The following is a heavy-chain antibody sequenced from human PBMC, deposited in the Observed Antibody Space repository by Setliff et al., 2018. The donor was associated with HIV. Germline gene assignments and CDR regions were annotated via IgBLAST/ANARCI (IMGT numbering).Heavy chain of an antibody. V-gene: IGHV4-38-2*01. Sequence: SETLSLTCVVSGYSISSGYFWGWIRQPPGEGLEWIGNMHHSGSTYYNPSLKSRVTMSVDTSKNQFSLKLTSVTAADTAVYYCAKIDPGKYWSSDYWGPGTLVTVSS. CDR2: MHHSGST. D-gene: IGHD2-8*02. CDR1: GYSISSGYF. J-gene: IGHJ4*02. CDR3: AKIDPGKYWSSDY.